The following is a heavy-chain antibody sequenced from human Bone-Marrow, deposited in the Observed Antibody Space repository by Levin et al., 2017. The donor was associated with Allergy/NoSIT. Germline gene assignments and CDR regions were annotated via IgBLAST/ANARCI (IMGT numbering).Heavy chain of an antibody. J-gene: IGHJ4*02. CDR2: ISGSGSST. CDR3: ANFLRKYYFDY. V-gene: IGHV3-23*01. Sequence: GESLKISCAASGFTFSSYAMSWVRQAPGKGLEWVSGISGSGSSTYYADSVKGRFTISRDSSKNTLYLQMNSLRAEDMAVYYCANFLRKYYFDYWGQGTLVTVSS. CDR1: GFTFSSYA. D-gene: IGHD5-12*01.